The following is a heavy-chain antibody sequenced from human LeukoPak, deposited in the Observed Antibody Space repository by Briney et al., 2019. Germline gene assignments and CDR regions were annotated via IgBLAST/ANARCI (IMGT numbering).Heavy chain of an antibody. V-gene: IGHV4-39*02. J-gene: IGHJ4*02. CDR1: GGSISSSSYY. CDR2: IYYSGST. CDR3: ARSEWELLAGFDY. D-gene: IGHD1-26*01. Sequence: SETLSLTCTVSGGSISSSSYYWGWIRQPPGKGLEWIGSIYYSGSTYYHPSLKSRVTISVDTSKNHFSLKLSSVTAADTAVYYCARSEWELLAGFDYWGQGTLVTVSS.